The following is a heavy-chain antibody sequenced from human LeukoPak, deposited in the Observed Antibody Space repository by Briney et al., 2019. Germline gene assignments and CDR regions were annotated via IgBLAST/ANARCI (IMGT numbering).Heavy chain of an antibody. Sequence: SETLSLTCAVSGGSISTSDYYWGWIRQPPGRGLEWIGSIYYSGSTYYNPFPKSRLTISGDTSKNQFSLKLSSVTTADTAVYYCARHASGWYTDWGQGTLVTVSS. CDR2: IYYSGST. CDR3: ARHASGWYTD. J-gene: IGHJ4*02. V-gene: IGHV4-39*01. D-gene: IGHD6-19*01. CDR1: GGSISTSDYY.